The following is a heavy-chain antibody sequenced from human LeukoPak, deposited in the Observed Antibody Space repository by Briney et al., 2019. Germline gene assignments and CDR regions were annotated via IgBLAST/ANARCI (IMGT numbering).Heavy chain of an antibody. D-gene: IGHD3-10*01. Sequence: ASVKVSCKASGYTFTGYYMHWVRQAPGQGLEWVGWINPNSGGTNYAQKFQGWVTMTRDTSISTAYMELSRLRSDDTAVYCCARDLSSPLAGYYYGSGSTWFDPWGQGTLVTVSS. CDR2: INPNSGGT. V-gene: IGHV1-2*04. J-gene: IGHJ5*02. CDR1: GYTFTGYY. CDR3: ARDLSSPLAGYYYGSGSTWFDP.